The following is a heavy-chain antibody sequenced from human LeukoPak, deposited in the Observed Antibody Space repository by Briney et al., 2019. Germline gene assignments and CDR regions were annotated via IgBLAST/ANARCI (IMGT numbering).Heavy chain of an antibody. Sequence: GGSLRLSCAASGFTFSSSAMSWVRQAPGKGLEWVSAISNNGGYTYYADSVQGRFTISRDNSKSTLCLQMNSLRAEDTTVYYCAKQLGYCSDGSCYSPYWGQGTLVTVSS. J-gene: IGHJ4*02. CDR3: AKQLGYCSDGSCYSPY. CDR2: ISNNGGYT. V-gene: IGHV3-23*01. D-gene: IGHD2-15*01. CDR1: GFTFSSSA.